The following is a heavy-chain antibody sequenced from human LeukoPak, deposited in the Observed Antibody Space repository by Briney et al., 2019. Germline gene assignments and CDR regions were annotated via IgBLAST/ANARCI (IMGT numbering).Heavy chain of an antibody. J-gene: IGHJ4*02. CDR2: IYYSGST. Sequence: TSETLSLTCAVSSGSISSYYWSWIRQPPGKGLEWIGYIYYSGSTNYNPSLKSRVTISADTSKNQFSLKLSSLTAADTAVYYCAACDIVVVPAGYNYWGQGTLVTVSS. V-gene: IGHV4-59*01. CDR1: SGSISSYY. D-gene: IGHD2-2*01. CDR3: AACDIVVVPAGYNY.